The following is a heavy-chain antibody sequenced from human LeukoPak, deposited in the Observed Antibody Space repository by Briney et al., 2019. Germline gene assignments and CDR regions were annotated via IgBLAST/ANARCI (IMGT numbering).Heavy chain of an antibody. CDR2: INPNSGGT. V-gene: IGHV1-2*02. CDR1: GYTFTGYY. J-gene: IGHJ5*02. Sequence: ASVKVSCKASGYTFTGYYMHWVRQAPGQGLEWMGWINPNSGGTNYAQKFQGRVTMTRDTSISTAYMELSRLRSDDTAVYYCARGRNIAVAGTRWFDRWDQGTLVTVSS. D-gene: IGHD6-19*01. CDR3: ARGRNIAVAGTRWFDR.